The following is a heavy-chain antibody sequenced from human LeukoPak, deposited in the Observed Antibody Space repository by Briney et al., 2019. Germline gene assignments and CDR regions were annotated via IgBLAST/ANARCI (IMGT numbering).Heavy chain of an antibody. V-gene: IGHV3-23*01. D-gene: IGHD6-6*01. CDR2: ISGSGGST. Sequence: GGALRLSCAASGFTFSSYAMSWVRQAPGKGLEWVSAISGSGGSTYYADSVKGRFTISRDNSKNTLYLQMNSLRAEDTAVYYCAKGDYSSSSWGFDYWGQGTLVTVSS. CDR3: AKGDYSSSSWGFDY. CDR1: GFTFSSYA. J-gene: IGHJ4*02.